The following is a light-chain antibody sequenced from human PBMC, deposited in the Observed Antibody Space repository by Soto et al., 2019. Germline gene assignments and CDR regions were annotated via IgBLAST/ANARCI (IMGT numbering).Light chain of an antibody. CDR2: DAS. J-gene: IGKJ3*01. Sequence: GDRVTITCRASQGISSALAWYQQKPGQAPKLLIYDASSLESGVPSRFSGSGSGTDFTLTISSLRPEDFATYYCQQFNSYPRTFGPGTKVDIK. V-gene: IGKV1-13*02. CDR1: QGISSA. CDR3: QQFNSYPRT.